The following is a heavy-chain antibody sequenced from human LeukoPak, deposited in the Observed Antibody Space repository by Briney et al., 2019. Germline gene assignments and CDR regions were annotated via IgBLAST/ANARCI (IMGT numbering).Heavy chain of an antibody. J-gene: IGHJ4*02. CDR3: AKYLLGDYVLGY. D-gene: IGHD4-17*01. CDR2: ISGSSKHR. CDR1: GFTFTSYS. V-gene: IGHV3-21*04. Sequence: PGGSLRLSCAASGFTFTSYSMNWVRQAPGKGLEWVSSISGSSKHRYYADSVKGRFTISRDNAKSSLYLQMNTLRAEDTAVYSCAKYLLGDYVLGYWGQGTLVTVSS.